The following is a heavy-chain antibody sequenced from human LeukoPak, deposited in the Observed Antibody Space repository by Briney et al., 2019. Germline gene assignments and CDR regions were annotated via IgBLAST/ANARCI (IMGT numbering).Heavy chain of an antibody. CDR2: IHASGHT. J-gene: IGHJ4*02. V-gene: IGHV4-4*09. Sequence: PSETLSLTCTVSGGSISTYYWSWIRRPPGEGLEWSAYIHASGHTNYNPSLKSRITITVDTSKNPVSLKLSSVTAAESAVYYCSRHDAGIAARPFDNWGQGTLVTVSS. D-gene: IGHD6-6*01. CDR1: GGSISTYY. CDR3: SRHDAGIAARPFDN.